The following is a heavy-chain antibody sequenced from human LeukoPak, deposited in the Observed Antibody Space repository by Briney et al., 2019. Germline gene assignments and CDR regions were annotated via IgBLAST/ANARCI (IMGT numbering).Heavy chain of an antibody. J-gene: IGHJ6*03. V-gene: IGHV1-69*05. CDR2: IIPIFGTA. D-gene: IGHD3-22*01. Sequence: SVKVSCKASGGTFSSYAISWVRQAPGQGLEWMGGIIPIFGTANYAQKFQGRVTITTDESTSTAYMELSSLRSEDTAVYYCARSYYDSSGYYYDYYYMDVWGKGTTATVSS. CDR1: GGTFSSYA. CDR3: ARSYYDSSGYYYDYYYMDV.